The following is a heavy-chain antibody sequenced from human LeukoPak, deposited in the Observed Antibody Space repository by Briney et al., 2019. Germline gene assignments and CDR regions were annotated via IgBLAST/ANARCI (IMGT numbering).Heavy chain of an antibody. CDR2: IYYSGST. V-gene: IGHV4-39*01. D-gene: IGHD3-3*01. CDR1: GGSFSSSSYY. J-gene: IGHJ4*02. Sequence: SETLSLTCTVSGGSFSSSSYYWGGIRQPPGKGLNWIGSIYYSGSTYYNPSLKSRVTISVDTSKNQFSLKLSSVTAADTAVYYCASFLEWLFLFDYWGQGTLVTVSS. CDR3: ASFLEWLFLFDY.